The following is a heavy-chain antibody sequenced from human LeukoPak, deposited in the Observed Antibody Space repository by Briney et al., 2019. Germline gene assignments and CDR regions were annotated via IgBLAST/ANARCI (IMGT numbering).Heavy chain of an antibody. CDR2: ISYDGTNT. V-gene: IGHV3-30*03. D-gene: IGHD3-16*01. CDR3: ARGESHLGAFDI. Sequence: GGSLRLSCAASGFTFSNYGMHWVRQAPGKGLEWAAVISYDGTNTFYGDSVKGRFTISRDNSKNTLYLQVNGLRAEDTAVYYCARGESHLGAFDIWGQGTMVIVSS. CDR1: GFTFSNYG. J-gene: IGHJ3*02.